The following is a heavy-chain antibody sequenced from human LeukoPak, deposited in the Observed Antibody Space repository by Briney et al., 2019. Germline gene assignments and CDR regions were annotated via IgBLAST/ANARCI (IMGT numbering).Heavy chain of an antibody. D-gene: IGHD1-1*01. J-gene: IGHJ4*02. V-gene: IGHV4-39*07. CDR3: ARPNRNDLHFDY. Sequence: SETLSLTCTVSGGSITSSSYYWGWIRQPPGMGLEWIGSIYYSGNTYYNPSLKSRVTISVDTSKNQFSLRLSSVTAADTAVYYCARPNRNDLHFDYWGQGTLVTVSS. CDR2: IYYSGNT. CDR1: GGSITSSSYY.